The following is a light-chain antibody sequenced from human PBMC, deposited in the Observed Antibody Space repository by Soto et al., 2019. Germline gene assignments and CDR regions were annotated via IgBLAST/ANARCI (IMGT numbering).Light chain of an antibody. V-gene: IGLV2-23*01. J-gene: IGLJ2*01. CDR1: SSDVGSYNL. Sequence: QSALTQPASVSGSPGQSITISCTGTSSDVGSYNLVSWYPQHPGKAPKLMIYEGSKRPSGVSNRFSGSKSGNTASLTISGLQAEDEADYYCCSYAGRGGVVFGGGTKLTVL. CDR2: EGS. CDR3: CSYAGRGGVV.